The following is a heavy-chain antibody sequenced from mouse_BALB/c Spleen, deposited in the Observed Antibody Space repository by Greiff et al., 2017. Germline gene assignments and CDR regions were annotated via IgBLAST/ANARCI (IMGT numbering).Heavy chain of an antibody. J-gene: IGHJ3*01. Sequence: EVMLVESGGGLVKPGGSLKLSCAASGFTFSSYAMSWVRQTPEKRLEWVASISSGGSTYYPDSVKGRFTISRDNARNILYLQMSSLRSEDTAMYYCARGEGLRLPWFAYWGQGTLVTVSA. CDR2: ISSGGST. V-gene: IGHV5-6-5*01. D-gene: IGHD2-4*01. CDR1: GFTFSSYA. CDR3: ARGEGLRLPWFAY.